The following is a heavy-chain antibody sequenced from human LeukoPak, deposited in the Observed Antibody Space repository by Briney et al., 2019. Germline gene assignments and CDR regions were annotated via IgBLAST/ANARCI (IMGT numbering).Heavy chain of an antibody. D-gene: IGHD3/OR15-3a*01. V-gene: IGHV3-7*01. CDR1: GFTFSTYW. Sequence: GGSLRLSCAASGFTFSTYWVTWVRQAPGKGLEWVANINVDGSGKYYVDSVKGRFTISRDNAKNSLYLQMNSLTVEDTAVYYCARDDGFSCYSYWGQGTLVTVSS. CDR2: INVDGSGK. J-gene: IGHJ4*02. CDR3: ARDDGFSCYSY.